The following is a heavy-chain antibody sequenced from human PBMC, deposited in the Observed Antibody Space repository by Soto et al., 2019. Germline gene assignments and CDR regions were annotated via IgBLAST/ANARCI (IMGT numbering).Heavy chain of an antibody. CDR3: ARLYYDFWSGYGLGYYYGMDV. CDR2: IIPIFGTA. D-gene: IGHD3-3*01. V-gene: IGHV1-69*13. CDR1: GGTFSSYA. Sequence: SVKVSCKASGGTFSSYAISWVRQAPGQGLEWMGGIIPIFGTANYAQKFQGRVTITADESTSTAYMELSSLRSEDTAVYYCARLYYDFWSGYGLGYYYGMDVWGQGTTVTVSS. J-gene: IGHJ6*02.